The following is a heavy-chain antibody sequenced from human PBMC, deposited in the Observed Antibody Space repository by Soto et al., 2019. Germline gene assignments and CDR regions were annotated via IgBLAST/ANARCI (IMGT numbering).Heavy chain of an antibody. CDR1: GYTFTNYA. CDR3: ARALLSGPNIYPDY. V-gene: IGHV1-3*01. J-gene: IGHJ4*02. CDR2: INAGNGNT. Sequence: GASVKVSCKASGYTFTNYAIQWMRQAPGQRLEWMGWINAGNGNTRYSQNFQGRFTITRDASASTAYMELSRLRSDDTAVYYCARALLSGPNIYPDYWGQGTLVTVSS.